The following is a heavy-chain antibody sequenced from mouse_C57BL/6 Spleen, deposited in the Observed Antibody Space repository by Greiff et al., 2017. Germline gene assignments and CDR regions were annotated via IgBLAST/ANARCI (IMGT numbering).Heavy chain of an antibody. D-gene: IGHD1-1*01. J-gene: IGHJ2*01. CDR2: IDPENGDT. V-gene: IGHV14-4*01. CDR3: TTSSGSSYDY. CDR1: GFNIKDDY. Sequence: EVQRVESGAELVRPGASVKLSCTASGFNIKDDYMHWVKQRPEQGLEWIGWIDPENGDTEYASKFQGKATITADTSSNTAYLQLSSLTSEDTAVYYCTTSSGSSYDYWGQGTTLTVSS.